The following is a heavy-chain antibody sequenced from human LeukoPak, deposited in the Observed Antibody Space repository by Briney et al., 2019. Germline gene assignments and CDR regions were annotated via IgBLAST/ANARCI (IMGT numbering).Heavy chain of an antibody. CDR2: INAGKGNT. D-gene: IGHD2-15*01. V-gene: IGHV1-3*01. Sequence: GASVKVSCKASGYTFTSYAMHWVRQAPGQRLEWMGWINAGKGNTKYSQKFQGRVTITRDTSASTAYMELSSLRSEDTAVYYCAREGLCSGGSCYGYWGQGTLVTVSS. CDR1: GYTFTSYA. CDR3: AREGLCSGGSCYGY. J-gene: IGHJ4*02.